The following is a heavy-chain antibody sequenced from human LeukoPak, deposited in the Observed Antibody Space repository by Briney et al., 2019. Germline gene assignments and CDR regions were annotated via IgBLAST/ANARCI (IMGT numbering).Heavy chain of an antibody. D-gene: IGHD2-2*01. CDR1: GGTFSSYA. J-gene: IGHJ4*02. V-gene: IGHV1-69*13. CDR3: ARVPPEGGYCSSTSCSEYYFDY. CDR2: IIPIFGTA. Sequence: SVKVSCKASGGTFSSYAISWVRQAPGQGLEWMGGIIPIFGTANYAQKFQGRVTITADEPTSTAYMELSSLRSEDTAVYYCARVPPEGGYCSSTSCSEYYFDYWGQGTLVTVSS.